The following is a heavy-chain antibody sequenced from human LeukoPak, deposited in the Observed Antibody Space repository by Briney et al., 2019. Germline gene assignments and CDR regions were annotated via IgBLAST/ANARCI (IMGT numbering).Heavy chain of an antibody. CDR2: NHTSGTT. D-gene: IGHD6-19*01. CDR3: ATEQVSGSAWGFDY. CDR1: DGSISRYL. J-gene: IGHJ4*02. Sequence: SSETLSLTCTVSDGSISRYLWSWIRQPAGKGLEWLGRNHTSGTTTYGPSVQSRVTMSMDTSKKQISLRLSSVTAADTAVYYCATEQVSGSAWGFDYWGQGRLVTVSS. V-gene: IGHV4-4*07.